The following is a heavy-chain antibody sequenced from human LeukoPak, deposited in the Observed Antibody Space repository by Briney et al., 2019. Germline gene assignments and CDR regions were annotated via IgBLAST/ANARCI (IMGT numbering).Heavy chain of an antibody. Sequence: SETLSLTCTVSGGSISSGSYYWSWIRQPAGKGLEWIGRIYTSGSTNYNPSLKSRVTISVDTSKNQFSLKLSSVTAADTAVYYCARDKLGYCSSTSCATRGFDYWGQGTLVTVSS. V-gene: IGHV4-61*02. CDR3: ARDKLGYCSSTSCATRGFDY. D-gene: IGHD2-2*01. J-gene: IGHJ4*02. CDR2: IYTSGST. CDR1: GGSISSGSYY.